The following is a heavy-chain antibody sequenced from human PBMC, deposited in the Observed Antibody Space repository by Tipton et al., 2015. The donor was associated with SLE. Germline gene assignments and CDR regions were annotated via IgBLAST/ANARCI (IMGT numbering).Heavy chain of an antibody. V-gene: IGHV1-46*01. CDR1: GYSFTSYC. CDR2: INPSGGST. Sequence: QSGAEVKKPGASVKVSCKASGYSFTSYCMHWVRQAPGQAPEWVGVINPSGGSTSYAQKFQGRVTMTRDTSTSTVYMELGSLRSEDTAVYYCARDPGATMVRGALYYFDYWGQGTLVTVSS. J-gene: IGHJ4*02. CDR3: ARDPGATMVRGALYYFDY. D-gene: IGHD3-10*01.